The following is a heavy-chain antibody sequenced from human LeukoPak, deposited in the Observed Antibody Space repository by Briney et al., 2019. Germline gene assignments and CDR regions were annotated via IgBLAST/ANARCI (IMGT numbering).Heavy chain of an antibody. CDR3: ARTTEGYCSSASCFGFSYSYYMDV. J-gene: IGHJ6*03. V-gene: IGHV4-59*01. CDR1: GGSISSYY. CDR2: TYYSGST. Sequence: SETLSLTCTVSGGSISSYYWSWIRQPPGKGLEWIGYTYYSGSTNYNPSLKSRVTISVDTSKNQFSLKLSSVIAADTAVYYCARTTEGYCSSASCFGFSYSYYMDVWGKGTTVTISS. D-gene: IGHD2-2*01.